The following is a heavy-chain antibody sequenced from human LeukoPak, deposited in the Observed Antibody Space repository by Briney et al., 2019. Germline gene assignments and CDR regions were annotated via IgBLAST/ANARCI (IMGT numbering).Heavy chain of an antibody. CDR2: TYYRSKWYN. CDR3: VRGGGSGWYLSLDY. J-gene: IGHJ4*02. V-gene: IGHV6-1*01. Sequence: SQTLSLTCAISGDSVSSNSAAWNWIRQSPSRGLEWLGRTYYRSKWYNEYAVSVKSRITINPDTSKNQFSLQLNSVTPEDTAVYYCVRGGGSGWYLSLDYWGQGTLVTVSS. CDR1: GDSVSSNSAA. D-gene: IGHD6-13*01.